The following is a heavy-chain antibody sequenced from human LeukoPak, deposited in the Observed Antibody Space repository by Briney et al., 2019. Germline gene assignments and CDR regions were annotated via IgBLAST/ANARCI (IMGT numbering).Heavy chain of an antibody. D-gene: IGHD3-22*01. CDR3: ATQHRRYYYDSSGYYPRSVGIDY. CDR1: GGSISSSSYY. Sequence: PSETLSLTCTVSGGSISSSSYYWGWIRQPPGKGLEWIGSIYYSGSTNYNPSLKSRVTMSVDTSKNQFSLKLSSVTAADTAVYYCATQHRRYYYDSSGYYPRSVGIDYWGQGTLVTVSS. CDR2: IYYSGST. J-gene: IGHJ4*02. V-gene: IGHV4-39*07.